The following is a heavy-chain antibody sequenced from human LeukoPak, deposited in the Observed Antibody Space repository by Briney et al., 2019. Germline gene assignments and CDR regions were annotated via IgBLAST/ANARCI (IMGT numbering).Heavy chain of an antibody. Sequence: KSSETLSPTCTVSGGSISSYYWSWIRQAPGKGLEWIGHIYYSGSTNYNPSLKSRVTISVDTPKNQFSLKLSSVTAADTAVYYCGRWKDYWGQGTLVTVSS. CDR1: GGSISSYY. CDR2: IYYSGST. V-gene: IGHV4-59*01. D-gene: IGHD1-1*01. CDR3: GRWKDY. J-gene: IGHJ4*02.